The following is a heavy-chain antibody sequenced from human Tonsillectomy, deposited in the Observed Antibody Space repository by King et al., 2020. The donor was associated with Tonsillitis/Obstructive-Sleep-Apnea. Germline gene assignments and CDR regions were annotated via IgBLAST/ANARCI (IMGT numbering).Heavy chain of an antibody. V-gene: IGHV4-31*03. Sequence: LQLQESGPGPVKPSQTLSLTCTVSGGSISSGGYYWSWIRQHPGKGLEWIGYIYYSGSTYYNPSLKSRVSISVDTSKNQFFLKLSSVTAADTALYYCARENYGDYGPNVGAFDIWGQGTMVTVSS. D-gene: IGHD4-17*01. CDR3: ARENYGDYGPNVGAFDI. CDR1: GGSISSGGYY. J-gene: IGHJ3*02. CDR2: IYYSGST.